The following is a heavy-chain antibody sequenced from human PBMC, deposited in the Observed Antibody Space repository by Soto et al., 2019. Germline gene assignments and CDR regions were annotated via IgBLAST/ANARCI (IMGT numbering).Heavy chain of an antibody. CDR3: ARVSYRTSSGGGTWFDP. D-gene: IGHD6-6*01. CDR1: GYTFTDYY. J-gene: IGHJ5*02. Sequence: QVQLVHSGADVKKPGASMKVSCKASGYTFTDYYVHWVRQAPGQGLEWMGWINPNTGGTNYAQTFQGRVTMTRDTSISTAYMELTRLKTDDTAVYYCARVSYRTSSGGGTWFDPWGQGTLVTVSS. CDR2: INPNTGGT. V-gene: IGHV1-2*02.